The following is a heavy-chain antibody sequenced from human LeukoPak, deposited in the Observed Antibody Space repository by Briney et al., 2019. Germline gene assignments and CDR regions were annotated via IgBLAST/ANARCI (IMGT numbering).Heavy chain of an antibody. J-gene: IGHJ4*02. CDR3: ARSKQLDY. D-gene: IGHD6-13*01. CDR1: GFTFSDYY. CDR2: ITTSGSDT. Sequence: GGSLRLSCAASGFTFSDYYMSWIRQAPGKGLEWVSYITTSGSDTNYPDSVKGRFTISRDNAKNSLYLQMNSLRDEDTAVYYCARSKQLDYWGQGTLVTVSS. V-gene: IGHV3-11*06.